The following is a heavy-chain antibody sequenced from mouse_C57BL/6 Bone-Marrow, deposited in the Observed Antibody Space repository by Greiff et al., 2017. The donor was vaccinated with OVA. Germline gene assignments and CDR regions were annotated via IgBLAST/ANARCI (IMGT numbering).Heavy chain of an antibody. Sequence: EVKVVESGGGLVKPGGSLKLSCAASGFTFSDYGMHWVRQAPEKGLEWVAYISSGSSTIYYADTVKGRFTISRDNAKNTLFLQMTSLRSEDTAMYYCARPLRRGDGYAMDYWGQGTSVTVSS. CDR2: ISSGSSTI. D-gene: IGHD2-12*01. CDR1: GFTFSDYG. J-gene: IGHJ4*01. V-gene: IGHV5-17*01. CDR3: ARPLRRGDGYAMDY.